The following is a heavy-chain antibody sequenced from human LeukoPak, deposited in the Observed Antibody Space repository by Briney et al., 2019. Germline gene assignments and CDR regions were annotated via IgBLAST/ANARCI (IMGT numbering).Heavy chain of an antibody. CDR3: ARGSPGSGWYFGIFDY. Sequence: SETLSLTCTVSGGSLSSYYWSWIRQPAGKGLEWIGRIYTSGSTNYNPSLKSRVTMSVDTSKNQFSLKLSSVTAADTAVYYCARGSPGSGWYFGIFDYWGQGTLVTVSS. J-gene: IGHJ4*02. CDR1: GGSLSSYY. D-gene: IGHD6-19*01. CDR2: IYTSGST. V-gene: IGHV4-4*07.